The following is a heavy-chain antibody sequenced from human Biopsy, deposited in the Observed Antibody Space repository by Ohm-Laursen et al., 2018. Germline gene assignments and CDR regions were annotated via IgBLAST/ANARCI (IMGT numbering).Heavy chain of an antibody. CDR2: ILYDGSNK. V-gene: IGHV3-33*01. CDR3: ARDSTINTVTTADY. CDR1: GFTFSNYG. D-gene: IGHD4-11*01. J-gene: IGHJ4*02. Sequence: SLRLSCSASGFTFSNYGMHWVRQAPGKGLEWLAVILYDGSNKYYGYYEQGRFTISRDNSKNTVYLQMNSLRAEDTAIYYCARDSTINTVTTADYWGQGTLVTVSS.